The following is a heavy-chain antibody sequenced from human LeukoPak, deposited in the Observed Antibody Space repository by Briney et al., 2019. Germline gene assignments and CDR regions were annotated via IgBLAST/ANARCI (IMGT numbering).Heavy chain of an antibody. CDR3: ARTALVSNFDY. J-gene: IGHJ4*02. Sequence: PSETLSLTCTVSGYSISSGYYWGWIRQPPGKGLEWIGSMFHSGSTYYNPSLKSRVTISVDTSKNQFSLKLSSVTAADTAVYYCARTALVSNFDYWGQGTLVTVSS. V-gene: IGHV4-38-2*02. CDR1: GYSISSGYY. CDR2: MFHSGST. D-gene: IGHD6-13*01.